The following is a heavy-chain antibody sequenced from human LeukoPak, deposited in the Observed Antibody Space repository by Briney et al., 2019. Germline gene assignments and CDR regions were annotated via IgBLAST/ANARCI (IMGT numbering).Heavy chain of an antibody. CDR1: GYSFTSYW. J-gene: IGHJ5*02. CDR2: IYPGDSDT. D-gene: IGHD3-3*01. CDR3: AGHFFRTNDFWSGYYNVASRDNWFDP. Sequence: GESLKISCKGSGYSFTSYWIGWVRQMPGKGLEWMGIIYPGDSDTRYSPSFQGQVTISADKSINTAYLQWGSLKASDTAMYYCAGHFFRTNDFWSGYYNVASRDNWFDPWGQGTLVTVSS. V-gene: IGHV5-51*01.